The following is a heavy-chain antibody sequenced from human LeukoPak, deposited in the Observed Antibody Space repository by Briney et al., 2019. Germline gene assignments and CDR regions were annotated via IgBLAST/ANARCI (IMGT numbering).Heavy chain of an antibody. Sequence: ASVKVSCKVSVYTLTELSMHWMRPAPGKGHGWTGGFDPEDDETISAQKFQGRVTMTEDTSTDTAYMELSSLRSEDTAVYYCATAPNEWLRHPYGMDFWGQGTTVTVSS. CDR3: ATAPNEWLRHPYGMDF. CDR1: VYTLTELS. J-gene: IGHJ6*02. D-gene: IGHD5-12*01. V-gene: IGHV1-24*01. CDR2: FDPEDDET.